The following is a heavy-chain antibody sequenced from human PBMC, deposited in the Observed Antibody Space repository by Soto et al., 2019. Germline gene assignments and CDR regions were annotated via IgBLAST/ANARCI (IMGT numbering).Heavy chain of an antibody. CDR1: GGSISSYY. CDR3: ARAAVAADHYYYYGMDV. J-gene: IGHJ6*02. Sequence: QVRLEESGPGLVKPSETLSLTCTVSGGSISSYYWNWIRQPPGKGLEWIGYVYYSGSTNYNPSLKSRVTISVAPSRTQFSLKLTSVSAADTAVYYCARAAVAADHYYYYGMDVWGQGTTVTVSS. V-gene: IGHV4-59*01. CDR2: VYYSGST. D-gene: IGHD6-19*01.